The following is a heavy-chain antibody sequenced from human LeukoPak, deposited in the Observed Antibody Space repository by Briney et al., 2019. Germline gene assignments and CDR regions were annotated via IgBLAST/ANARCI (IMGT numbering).Heavy chain of an antibody. Sequence: SQTLSLTCAISGDSVSSNSAAWNWIRQSPSRGLEWLGRTYYRSKWYNDYAVSVKSRITINPDTSKNQFSLQLNSVTPEDTAVYYCAKDRGYSGYGPSFDDYWGQGTLVTVSS. CDR3: AKDRGYSGYGPSFDDY. J-gene: IGHJ4*02. CDR2: TYYRSKWYN. V-gene: IGHV6-1*01. D-gene: IGHD5-12*01. CDR1: GDSVSSNSAA.